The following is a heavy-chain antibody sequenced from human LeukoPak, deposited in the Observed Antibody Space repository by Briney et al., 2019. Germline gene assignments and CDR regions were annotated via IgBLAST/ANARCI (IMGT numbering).Heavy chain of an antibody. Sequence: KTSETLSLTCAVSGGSISSHYWSWIRQPPGKGLEWIGYIYYSGSTSGNTNYNPSLKSRVTISVDTSKNQFSLNLSAVTAADTAVYYCARAKLGYCSGGTCHRYFDSWGQGTLVTVSS. V-gene: IGHV4-59*11. CDR2: IYYSGSTSGNT. CDR1: GGSISSHY. D-gene: IGHD2-15*01. J-gene: IGHJ4*02. CDR3: ARAKLGYCSGGTCHRYFDS.